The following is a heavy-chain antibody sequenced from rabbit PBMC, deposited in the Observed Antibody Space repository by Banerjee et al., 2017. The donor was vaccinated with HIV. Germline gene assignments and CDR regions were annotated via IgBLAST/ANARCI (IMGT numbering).Heavy chain of an antibody. CDR2: IDTHSSGRI. CDR1: AFSFSNKYV. V-gene: IGHV1S45*01. Sequence: QEQLVESGGDLVKPEGSLTLTCTASAFSFSNKYVMCWVRQAPGKGLEWIACIDTHSSGRIYYANWAQGRFTISKISSTTVTLQMTSLTAADTATYFCARGAGHADYGDASLWGPWTLVTVS. CDR3: ARGAGHADYGDASL. J-gene: IGHJ6*01. D-gene: IGHD2-1*01.